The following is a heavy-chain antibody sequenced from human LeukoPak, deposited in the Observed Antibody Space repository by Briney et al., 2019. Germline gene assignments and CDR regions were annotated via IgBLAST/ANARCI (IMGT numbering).Heavy chain of an antibody. CDR3: ATPPAEVRGYYYYYGMDV. CDR1: GYTFTSYA. Sequence: ASVKVSCKASGYTFTSYAMHWVRQAPGQRLEWMGWINAGNGNTKYSQKFQGRVTITRDTSASTAYMELSSLRSEDTAVYYCATPPAEVRGYYYYYGMDVWGQGTTVTVSS. D-gene: IGHD2-2*01. CDR2: INAGNGNT. V-gene: IGHV1-3*01. J-gene: IGHJ6*02.